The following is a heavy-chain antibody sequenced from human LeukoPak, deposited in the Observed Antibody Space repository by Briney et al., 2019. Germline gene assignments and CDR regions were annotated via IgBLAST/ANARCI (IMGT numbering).Heavy chain of an antibody. D-gene: IGHD2-2*01. V-gene: IGHV3-74*01. J-gene: IGHJ5*02. CDR2: IINDGGYT. CDR1: GFTFSPVW. CDR3: ATDDKYAPSS. Sequence: GGSLRLSCAASGFTFSPVWMHWVRQAPRKGLMWVSHIINDGGYTTCADSVKGRFTISRDNAKNTVYLQMNSLRAEDTAVYYCATDDKYAPSSWGQGTLVTVSS.